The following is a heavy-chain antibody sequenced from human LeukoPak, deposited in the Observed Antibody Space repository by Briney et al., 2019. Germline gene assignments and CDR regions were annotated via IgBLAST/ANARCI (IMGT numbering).Heavy chain of an antibody. V-gene: IGHV3-23*01. J-gene: IGHJ6*02. CDR3: AKDQGIAAAGRAYYYYGMDV. D-gene: IGHD6-13*01. CDR1: GFTFSSYA. CDR2: ISGSGGST. Sequence: GGSLRLSCAASGFTFSSYAMSWVRQAPGKGLEWVSAISGSGGSTYYADSVKGRFTISRDNSKNSLYLQMNSLRAEDTAVYYCAKDQGIAAAGRAYYYYGMDVWGQGTTVTVSS.